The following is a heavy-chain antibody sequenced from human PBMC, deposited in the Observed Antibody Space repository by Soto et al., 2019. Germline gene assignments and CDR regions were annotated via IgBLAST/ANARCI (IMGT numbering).Heavy chain of an antibody. Sequence: ASVKVSCKASGYTFTSYAMHWVRQAPGQRLEWMGWINAGNGNTKYSQKFQGRVTITRDTSASTAYMELSSLRSEDTAVYCCARVTEAVAGIGDPDYWGQGTLVTVSS. CDR2: INAGNGNT. CDR3: ARVTEAVAGIGDPDY. V-gene: IGHV1-3*01. CDR1: GYTFTSYA. D-gene: IGHD6-19*01. J-gene: IGHJ4*02.